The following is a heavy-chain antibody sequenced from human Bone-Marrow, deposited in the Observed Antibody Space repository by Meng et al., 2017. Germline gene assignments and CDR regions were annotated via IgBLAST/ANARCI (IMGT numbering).Heavy chain of an antibody. V-gene: IGHV4-30-4*01. CDR2: IYNSGST. D-gene: IGHD2-21*01. J-gene: IGHJ4*02. CDR3: AREGRSHQVGVSVY. CDR1: GGSTSSGDYY. Sequence: QVQLQESGPGLVKPSQTRSLTGTVSGGSTSSGDYYWSWIRQPPGKGLEWIGYIYNSGSTYYNPSLKSRVTISVDTSKNQFSLKLRFVTAADTAVYYCAREGRSHQVGVSVYWGQGNLVTVSS.